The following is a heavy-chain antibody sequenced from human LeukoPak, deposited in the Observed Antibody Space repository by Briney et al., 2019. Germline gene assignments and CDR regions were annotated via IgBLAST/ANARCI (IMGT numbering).Heavy chain of an antibody. J-gene: IGHJ5*02. V-gene: IGHV3-21*06. CDR1: GFAVTSYT. CDR3: ARAQLGYNWFDP. CDR2: MSSSGLYI. D-gene: IGHD1-1*01. Sequence: GGSLRLSCAASGFAVTSYTMNWVRQAQGTGLEWVSSMSSSGLYIYYADSVKGRFTISRDNANNTLYLQMNSLRADDTAVYFCARAQLGYNWFDPWGQGTLVTVSS.